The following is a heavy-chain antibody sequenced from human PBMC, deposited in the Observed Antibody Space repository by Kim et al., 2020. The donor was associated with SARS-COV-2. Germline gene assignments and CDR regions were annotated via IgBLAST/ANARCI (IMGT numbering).Heavy chain of an antibody. CDR1: GGSISSGGYY. D-gene: IGHD1-1*01. Sequence: SETLSLTCTVSGGSISSGGYYWSWIRQHPGKGLEWIGYIYYSGSTYYNPSLKSRVTISVDTSKNQFSLKLSSVTAADTAVYYCARVRSRDGYNLLDYWGQGTLVTVSS. CDR2: IYYSGST. J-gene: IGHJ4*02. CDR3: ARVRSRDGYNLLDY. V-gene: IGHV4-31*03.